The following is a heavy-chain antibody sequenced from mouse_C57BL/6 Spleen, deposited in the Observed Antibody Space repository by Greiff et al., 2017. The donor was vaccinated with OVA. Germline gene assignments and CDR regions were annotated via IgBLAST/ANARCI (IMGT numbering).Heavy chain of an antibody. CDR2: IDPETGGT. J-gene: IGHJ1*03. CDR1: GYTFTDYE. V-gene: IGHV1-15*01. CDR3: TRDGVWYFDV. Sequence: VQLQQSGAELVRPGASVTLSCKASGYTFTDYEMHWVKQTPVHGLEWIGAIDPETGGTAYNQKFKGKAILTADKSSSTAYMELRSLTSEDSAVYYCTRDGVWYFDVWGTGTTVTVSS.